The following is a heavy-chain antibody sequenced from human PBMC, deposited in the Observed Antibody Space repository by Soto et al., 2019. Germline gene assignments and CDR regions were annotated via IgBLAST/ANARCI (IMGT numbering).Heavy chain of an antibody. Sequence: KQSQTLSLTCAVYGGSFSGYYWSWIRQPPGKGLEWIGEINHSGSTNYNPSLKSRVTVSVDTSKNQFSLKLSSVTAADTAVYYCARGRGGCSSTSCYLYYYMDVWGKGTTVTVSS. J-gene: IGHJ6*03. CDR2: INHSGST. CDR1: GGSFSGYY. V-gene: IGHV4-34*01. D-gene: IGHD2-2*01. CDR3: ARGRGGCSSTSCYLYYYMDV.